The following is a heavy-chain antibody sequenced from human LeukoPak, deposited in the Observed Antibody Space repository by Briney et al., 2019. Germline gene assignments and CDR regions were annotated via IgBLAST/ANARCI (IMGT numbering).Heavy chain of an antibody. CDR3: ARAPQAYYGWDY. D-gene: IGHD3-10*01. J-gene: IGHJ4*02. Sequence: ASVTVSCKAFGYTFSSNGISWVREAPGQGLEWMGWISAYNGNTNYAQKLQGRVTMTTDTSTSTAYMELRSLRSDDTAVYYCARAPQAYYGWDYWGQGTLVTVSS. CDR2: ISAYNGNT. V-gene: IGHV1-18*01. CDR1: GYTFSSNG.